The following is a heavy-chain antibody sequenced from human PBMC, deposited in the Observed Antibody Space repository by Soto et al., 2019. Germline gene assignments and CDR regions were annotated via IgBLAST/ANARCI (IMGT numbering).Heavy chain of an antibody. D-gene: IGHD2-15*01. V-gene: IGHV1-46*03. CDR1: GYTFTSYY. CDR3: ARVEGVVQSDY. Sequence: GASVKVSCKASGYTFTSYYMHWVRQAPGQGLEWMGMINPSGGSTSYAQKFQGRVTMTRDTSTSTVYMELSSLRSEDTAVYYCARVEGVVQSDYWGQGTLVTVSS. CDR2: INPSGGST. J-gene: IGHJ4*02.